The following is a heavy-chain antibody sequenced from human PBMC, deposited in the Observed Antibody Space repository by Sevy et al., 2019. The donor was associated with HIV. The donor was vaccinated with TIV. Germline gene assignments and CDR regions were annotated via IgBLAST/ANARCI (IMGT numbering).Heavy chain of an antibody. CDR2: IIPIFGTA. V-gene: IGHV1-69*13. CDR1: GGTFSSYA. J-gene: IGHJ3*02. D-gene: IGHD3-22*01. CDR3: ARRKEYYDSSGYYYESAFDI. Sequence: ASVKVSCKASGGTFSSYAISWVRQAPGQGLEWMGGIIPIFGTANYAQKFQGRVTLTADESTRTAYMELSSLRSEDTAVYYCARRKEYYDSSGYYYESAFDIWGQGTMVTVSS.